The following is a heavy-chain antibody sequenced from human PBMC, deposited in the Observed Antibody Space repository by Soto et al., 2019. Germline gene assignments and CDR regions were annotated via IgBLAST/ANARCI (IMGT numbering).Heavy chain of an antibody. Sequence: GGSLRLSCAASGFTFSSYAMTWVRQAPGKGLEWVSGISGSGGSTYYADSVKGRFTISRDNSKNTPYLQMNSLRAEDTAVYYCANGGPVGATKLYYFDYWGQGTLVTVSS. CDR3: ANGGPVGATKLYYFDY. CDR2: ISGSGGST. V-gene: IGHV3-23*01. D-gene: IGHD1-26*01. CDR1: GFTFSSYA. J-gene: IGHJ4*02.